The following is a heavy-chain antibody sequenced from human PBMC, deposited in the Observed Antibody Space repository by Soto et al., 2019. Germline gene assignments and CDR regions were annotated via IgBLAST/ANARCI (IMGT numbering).Heavy chain of an antibody. CDR3: ARVGWLSTGGYNWFDP. CDR1: GYSISSGYY. V-gene: IGHV4-38-2*01. CDR2: IYHSGST. J-gene: IGHJ5*02. Sequence: QVQLQESGPGLVKPSETLSLTCAVSGYSISSGYYWGWIRQPPGKGLEWIGSIYHSGSTYYNPSLKSRVTISVDTSKNQFSLKLSSVTAADTAVYYCARVGWLSTGGYNWFDPWGHGTLVTVSS. D-gene: IGHD6-19*01.